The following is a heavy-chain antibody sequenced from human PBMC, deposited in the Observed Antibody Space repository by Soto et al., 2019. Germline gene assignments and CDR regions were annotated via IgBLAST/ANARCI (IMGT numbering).Heavy chain of an antibody. D-gene: IGHD6-13*01. Sequence: PSETLSLTCTVSSDSXXSYYWSWIRXXPGXXXXWIGXISYSGSTDYNPSLKSRVTISGDTSKNQFSLKVSSVTAADTAVYYCARGTSWQLPFDYWGQGTLVTVSS. V-gene: IGHV4-59*01. CDR1: SDSXXSYY. CDR2: ISYSGST. CDR3: ARGTSWQLPFDY. J-gene: IGHJ4*02.